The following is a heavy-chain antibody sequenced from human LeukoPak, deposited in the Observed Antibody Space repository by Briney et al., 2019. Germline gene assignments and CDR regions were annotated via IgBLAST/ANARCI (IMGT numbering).Heavy chain of an antibody. Sequence: GGSLGLSCAASGFTFSSYGMTWVRQAPGKGLEWVSGISGSGGSTYYEDSVKGRFTISRDNSKNTLYLQMNSLRAEDTAVYYCAKNSGGTCYSHLDYWGQGTLVTVSS. D-gene: IGHD2-15*01. CDR2: ISGSGGST. CDR1: GFTFSSYG. J-gene: IGHJ4*02. V-gene: IGHV3-23*01. CDR3: AKNSGGTCYSHLDY.